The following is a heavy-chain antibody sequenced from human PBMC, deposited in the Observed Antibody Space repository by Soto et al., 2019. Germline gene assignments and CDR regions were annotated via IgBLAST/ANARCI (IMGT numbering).Heavy chain of an antibody. D-gene: IGHD1-7*01. J-gene: IGHJ6*02. CDR3: ARGLLRGRAITGTTRMDV. V-gene: IGHV1-8*01. Sequence: ASVKVSCKASGYTFTSYDINWVRQATGQGLEWMGWMNPNSGNTGYAQKFQGRVTMTRNTSISTAYMELSSLRSEDTAVYYFARGLLRGRAITGTTRMDVWGQGTTVTVSS. CDR1: GYTFTSYD. CDR2: MNPNSGNT.